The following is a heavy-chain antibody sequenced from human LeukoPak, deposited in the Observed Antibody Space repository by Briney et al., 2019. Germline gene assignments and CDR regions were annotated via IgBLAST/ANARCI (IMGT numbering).Heavy chain of an antibody. CDR3: ANSLHRYCSGGSCYSAGFDY. V-gene: IGHV3-30*02. CDR2: IRYDGSNK. CDR1: GFTFSSYG. Sequence: GGSLRLSCAASGFTFSSYGMHWVRQAPGKGLEWVAFIRYDGSNKYYADSVKGRSTISRDNAKNSLYLQMNSLRAEDTALYYCANSLHRYCSGGSCYSAGFDYWGQGTLVTVSS. J-gene: IGHJ4*02. D-gene: IGHD2-15*01.